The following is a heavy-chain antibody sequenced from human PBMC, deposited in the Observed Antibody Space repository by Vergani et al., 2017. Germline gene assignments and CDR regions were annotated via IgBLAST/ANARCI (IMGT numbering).Heavy chain of an antibody. CDR1: GGTFSSYA. CDR3: AGVGAGRDGYNTAFDI. CDR2: IIPIFGTA. D-gene: IGHD5-24*01. J-gene: IGHJ3*02. Sequence: QVQLVQSGAEVKKPGSSVKVSCKASGGTFSSYAISWVRQAPGQGLEWMGGIIPIFGTANYAQKFQSRVTITADESTSTAYMELSSLRSEDTAVYYCAGVGAGRDGYNTAFDIWGQGTMVTVSS. V-gene: IGHV1-69*01.